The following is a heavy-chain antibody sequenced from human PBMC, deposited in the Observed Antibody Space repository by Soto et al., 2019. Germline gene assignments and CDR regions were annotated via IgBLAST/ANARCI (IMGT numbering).Heavy chain of an antibody. CDR3: AKDLNLGY. J-gene: IGHJ4*02. Sequence: SETLSLTCTVSGGSISSYYWSWIRQPPGKGLEWIGYIYYSGSTYYNPSLKSRVSISVDTSKNQFSLKLSSVTAADTAVYYCAKDLNLGYWGQGTLVTVSS. CDR1: GGSISSYY. CDR2: IYYSGST. V-gene: IGHV4-59*06.